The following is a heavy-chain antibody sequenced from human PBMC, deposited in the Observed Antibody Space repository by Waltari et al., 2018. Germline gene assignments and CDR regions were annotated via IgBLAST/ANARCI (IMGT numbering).Heavy chain of an antibody. CDR1: GGSISSSSYY. V-gene: IGHV4-39*07. Sequence: QLQLQESGPGLVKPSETLSLTCTVSGGSISSSSYYWGWIRQPPGKGLEWIGSIYYSGSTYYNPSLKSRVTISVDTSKNQLSLKLSSVTAADTAVYYCARGPRELPFPGYFDYWGQGTLVTVSS. J-gene: IGHJ4*02. D-gene: IGHD3-10*01. CDR3: ARGPRELPFPGYFDY. CDR2: IYYSGST.